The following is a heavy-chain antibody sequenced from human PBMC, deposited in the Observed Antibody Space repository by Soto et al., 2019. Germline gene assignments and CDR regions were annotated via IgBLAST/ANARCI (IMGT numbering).Heavy chain of an antibody. V-gene: IGHV4-31*03. CDR2: IYFDGMT. Sequence: QVQLLESGPGLVKPSQTLSLSCIVSGASLSSGGYYWNWIRQHPGKGLEWIGYIYFDGMTYYNPSLERRVTMSIDASKNPFTLHLSSVTAADTAVYYCARDRYGDYYAYWGQGILVTVSS. J-gene: IGHJ4*02. CDR3: ARDRYGDYYAY. D-gene: IGHD3-22*01. CDR1: GASLSSGGYY.